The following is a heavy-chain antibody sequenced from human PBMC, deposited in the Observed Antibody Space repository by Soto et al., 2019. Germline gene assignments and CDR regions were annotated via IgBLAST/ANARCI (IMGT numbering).Heavy chain of an antibody. CDR3: ARSITIFGVVSWFDP. V-gene: IGHV5-51*01. J-gene: IGHJ5*02. D-gene: IGHD3-3*01. CDR2: IYPGDSDT. Sequence: PGESLKISCKGSGYSFTSYWIGWVRQMPGKGLEWMGIIYPGDSDTRYSPSFQGQVTISADKSISTAYLQWSSLKASDTAMYYCARSITIFGVVSWFDPWGQGTLVTVSS. CDR1: GYSFTSYW.